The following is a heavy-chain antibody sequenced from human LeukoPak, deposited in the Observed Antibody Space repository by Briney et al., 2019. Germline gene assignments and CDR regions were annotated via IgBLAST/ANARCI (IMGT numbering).Heavy chain of an antibody. J-gene: IGHJ3*02. CDR2: IYYSGSA. V-gene: IGHV4-39*01. D-gene: IGHD2-15*01. CDR3: ARHCCSGPAKRVFDI. Sequence: SETLSLTCTVSGDSISSDIHYWAWIRQPPGKGLEWIGSIYYSGSAHHNPSLKSRVTISVDTSKNLFSLKLSSVTAADTAVYHCARHCCSGPAKRVFDIWGQGTMVTVSS. CDR1: GDSISSDIHY.